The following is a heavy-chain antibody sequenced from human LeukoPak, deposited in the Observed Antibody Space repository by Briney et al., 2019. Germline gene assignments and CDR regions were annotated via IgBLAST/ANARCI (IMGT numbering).Heavy chain of an antibody. CDR2: IKGDGSET. Sequence: GGSLRLSCAASGFNFRNSWMTWVRQAPGRGLEFVVNIKGDGSETNYVDSVKGRFTISRDNAKSSLYLQMNNLRAEDTAVYYCARDPYSGHYGNDYYYYMDVWGKGTTVTISS. J-gene: IGHJ6*03. CDR3: ARDPYSGHYGNDYYYYMDV. D-gene: IGHD5-12*01. V-gene: IGHV3-7*01. CDR1: GFNFRNSW.